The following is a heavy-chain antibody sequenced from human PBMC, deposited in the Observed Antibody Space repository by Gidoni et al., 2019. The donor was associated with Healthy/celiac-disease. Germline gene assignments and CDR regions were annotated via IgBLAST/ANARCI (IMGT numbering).Heavy chain of an antibody. Sequence: QVQRVQSVAEVKTPGSSVKVSCMASGATFSSYAISWVRQAPGQGLEWMGGIIPIFGTANYAQKFQGRVTITADESTSTAYMELSSLRSEDTAVYYCTRATSPLYSQIFDYWGQGTLVTVSS. J-gene: IGHJ4*02. CDR1: GATFSSYA. V-gene: IGHV1-69*01. CDR3: TRATSPLYSQIFDY. D-gene: IGHD1-26*01. CDR2: IIPIFGTA.